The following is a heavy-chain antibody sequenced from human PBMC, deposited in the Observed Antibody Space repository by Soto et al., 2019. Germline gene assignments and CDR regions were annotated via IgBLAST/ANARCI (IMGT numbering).Heavy chain of an antibody. V-gene: IGHV3-30-3*01. J-gene: IGHJ2*01. D-gene: IGHD4-17*01. Sequence: QVQLVESGGGVVQPGRSLRLSCAASGFTFSSYAMHWVRQAPGKGLEWVAVISYDGSNKYYADSVKGRFTISRENSKNTLYLQMNSLRAEDTAVYYCAREITAGGDYLRATESYFDLWGRGTLVTVSS. CDR3: AREITAGGDYLRATESYFDL. CDR2: ISYDGSNK. CDR1: GFTFSSYA.